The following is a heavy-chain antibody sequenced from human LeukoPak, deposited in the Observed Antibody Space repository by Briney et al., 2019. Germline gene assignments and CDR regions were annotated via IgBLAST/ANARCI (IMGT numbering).Heavy chain of an antibody. D-gene: IGHD1-26*01. CDR1: GFTFSNFA. V-gene: IGHV3-23*01. J-gene: IGHJ4*02. CDR3: AIVSWRELPSDDFDY. CDR2: ISGSGTDT. Sequence: GGSLRLSCAASGFTFSNFAGSWVRQAPGKGLEWVSSISGSGTDTYNADTVKGRFTISRDNSKNTLFLQMKSLRAEDTAVYYCAIVSWRELPSDDFDYWGQGTLVTVSS.